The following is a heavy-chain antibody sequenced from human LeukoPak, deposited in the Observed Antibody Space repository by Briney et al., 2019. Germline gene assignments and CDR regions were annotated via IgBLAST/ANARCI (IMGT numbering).Heavy chain of an antibody. CDR1: GGSFSGYY. CDR2: INHSGST. J-gene: IGHJ5*02. D-gene: IGHD3-10*01. Sequence: PSETLSLTCAVYGGSFSGYYWSWIRQPPGKGLEWIGEINHSGSTNYNPSLKSRVTISVDTSKNQFSLKLSSVTAADTAVYYCARVRVRGVIISSNWFDPWGQGTLVTVSS. CDR3: ARVRVRGVIISSNWFDP. V-gene: IGHV4-34*01.